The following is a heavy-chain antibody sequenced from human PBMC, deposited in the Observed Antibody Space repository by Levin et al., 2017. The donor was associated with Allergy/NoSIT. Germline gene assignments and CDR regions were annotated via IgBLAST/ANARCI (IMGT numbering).Heavy chain of an antibody. J-gene: IGHJ4*02. CDR1: GGTFSSYA. CDR3: ARQHYDFWSGYYSYYFDY. CDR2: IIPIFGTA. Sequence: SVKVSCKASGGTFSSYAISWVRQAPGQGLEWMGGIIPIFGTANYAQKFQGRVTITADESTSTAYMELSSLRSEDTAVYYCARQHYDFWSGYYSYYFDYWGQGTLVTVSS. D-gene: IGHD3-3*01. V-gene: IGHV1-69*13.